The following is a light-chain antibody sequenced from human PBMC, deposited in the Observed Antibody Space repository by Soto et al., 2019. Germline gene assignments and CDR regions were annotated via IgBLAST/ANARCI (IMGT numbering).Light chain of an antibody. Sequence: NFMLTQPHSVSESPGKTVTISCTGSSGSIASKFVQWYQQRPGSAPATVIYEDNQRPSGVPDRFSGSIDSSTNSASLTITRLKNEDEADYYCQSYDSSAFDVVFGGGTKVTVL. CDR2: EDN. V-gene: IGLV6-57*02. J-gene: IGLJ2*01. CDR1: SGSIASKF. CDR3: QSYDSSAFDVV.